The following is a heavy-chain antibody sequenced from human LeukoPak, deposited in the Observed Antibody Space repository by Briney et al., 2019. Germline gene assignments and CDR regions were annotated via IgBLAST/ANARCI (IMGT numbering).Heavy chain of an antibody. J-gene: IGHJ6*03. CDR2: ISTYDDNI. Sequence: VASVKVSCKASGYTFTTYGLSWVRQAPGQGLEWLGWISTYDDNIKYAQSLQGRLTLTIDTSTSTAYMELRSLRSDDTAVYYCARVKIQRSSSYHHYKNIPRGYYYYYMDVWGKGTTVTVSS. V-gene: IGHV1-18*01. CDR3: ARVKIQRSSSYHHYKNIPRGYYYYYMDV. D-gene: IGHD2-15*01. CDR1: GYTFTTYG.